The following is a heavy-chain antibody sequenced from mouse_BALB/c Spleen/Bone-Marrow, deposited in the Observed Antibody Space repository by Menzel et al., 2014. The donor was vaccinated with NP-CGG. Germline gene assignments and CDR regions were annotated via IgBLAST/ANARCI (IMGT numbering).Heavy chain of an antibody. Sequence: EVKLMESGGGLVQPGGSLKLSCETSGFTFSDYYMYWVRQTPEKRLEWVAYISNGGGSSTYYPDTVKGRFTIYRDNAKNTPYLQMSRLKSEDTAMYYCASPGTYWGQGTLVTVSA. CDR1: GFTFSDYY. CDR3: ASPGTY. J-gene: IGHJ3*01. V-gene: IGHV5-12*02. D-gene: IGHD4-1*01. CDR2: ISNGGGSST.